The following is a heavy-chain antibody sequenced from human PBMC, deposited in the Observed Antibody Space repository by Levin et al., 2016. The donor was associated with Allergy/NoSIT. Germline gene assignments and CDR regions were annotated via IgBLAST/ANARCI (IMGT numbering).Heavy chain of an antibody. J-gene: IGHJ2*01. CDR2: ISSGTTYI. Sequence: GESLKISCAASGFTFSTYNMNWVRQAPGKGLEWVSSISSGTTYIYYADSVKGRFTISRDNAKNSLYLQLNSLRAEDTAVYYCAKRGEGYWYFDLWGRGTLVTVSS. CDR1: GFTFSTYN. CDR3: AKRGEGYWYFDL. V-gene: IGHV3-21*01. D-gene: IGHD3-10*01.